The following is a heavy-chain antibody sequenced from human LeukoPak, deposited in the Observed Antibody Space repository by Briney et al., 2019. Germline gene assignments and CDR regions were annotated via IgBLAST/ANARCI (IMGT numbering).Heavy chain of an antibody. CDR1: GGSISSHF. CDR3: ARDRGYCSSTSCFHAFDI. CDR2: IYHSGGT. J-gene: IGHJ3*02. V-gene: IGHV4-59*11. D-gene: IGHD2-2*01. Sequence: SETLSLTCTVSGGSISSHFWSWIRQPPGKGLEWIGYIYHSGGTNYNPSLKSRVTISVDTSKTQFSLKLSSVTTADTAVYYCARDRGYCSSTSCFHAFDIWGQGTMVTVSS.